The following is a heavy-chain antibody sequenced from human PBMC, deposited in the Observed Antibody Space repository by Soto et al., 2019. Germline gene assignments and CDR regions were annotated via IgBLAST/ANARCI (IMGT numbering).Heavy chain of an antibody. D-gene: IGHD3-16*01. CDR1: GFTFSSYD. V-gene: IGHV3-13*01. CDR2: IGTAGDT. Sequence: PGGSLRLSCAASGFTFSSYDMHWVRQATGKGLEWVSAIGTAGDTYYPGSVKGRFTISRENAKNSLYLQMNSLRAGDTAVYYCARGGDNLDYYGMDVWGQGTTVTVS. J-gene: IGHJ6*02. CDR3: ARGGDNLDYYGMDV.